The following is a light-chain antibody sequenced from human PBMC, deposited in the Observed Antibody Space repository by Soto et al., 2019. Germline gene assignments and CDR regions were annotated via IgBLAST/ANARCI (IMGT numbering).Light chain of an antibody. Sequence: QSVLTQPRSVSGYPGQPVPISCTGTSSDVGAYNYVSWYQQHPGNAPKFMLYDVSKRPSGVPARFSGSQSGNTASLPISGLQDEDEADYYCCSYAGTYSYVFGTGTKVTV. CDR2: DVS. CDR3: CSYAGTYSYV. V-gene: IGLV2-11*01. J-gene: IGLJ1*01. CDR1: SSDVGAYNY.